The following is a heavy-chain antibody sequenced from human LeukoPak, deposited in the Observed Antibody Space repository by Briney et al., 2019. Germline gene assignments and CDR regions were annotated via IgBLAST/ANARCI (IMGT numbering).Heavy chain of an antibody. D-gene: IGHD3-22*01. V-gene: IGHV1-46*01. J-gene: IGHJ5*02. CDR3: ARVQHDRSGYSSGFDP. CDR1: GYTFINYD. Sequence: ASVKVSCKASGYTFINYDFSWVQQAPGQGLEWMGIINPSGGCTSYAQNFQGRVTMTSDMSTTTVYMELSSLRSEDTAVYYCARVQHDRSGYSSGFDPWGQGTLVTVSS. CDR2: INPSGGCT.